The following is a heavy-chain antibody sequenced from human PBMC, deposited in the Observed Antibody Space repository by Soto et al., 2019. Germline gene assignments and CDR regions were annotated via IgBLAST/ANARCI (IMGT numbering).Heavy chain of an antibody. J-gene: IGHJ6*02. CDR2: IYYSGST. V-gene: IGHV4-59*01. CDR3: ARVNYGNYDFYCMDV. D-gene: IGHD4-17*01. CDR1: DASISNYY. Sequence: SEPLSLTCTVTDASISNYYWSRIRQPPGKGLEWIGYIYYSGSTNYNPSLKSRVTISVDTSKNQFSLKLNSVTAADTAVYYCARVNYGNYDFYCMDVWGHGTTGT.